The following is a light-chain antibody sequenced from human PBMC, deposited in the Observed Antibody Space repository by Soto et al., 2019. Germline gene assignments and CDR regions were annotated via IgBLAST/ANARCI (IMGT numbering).Light chain of an antibody. CDR3: QQRSNWPIYT. CDR1: QSVSSY. J-gene: IGKJ2*01. V-gene: IGKV3-11*01. CDR2: DAF. Sequence: EIVLTQSPATLSLSPGERATLSCRASQSVSSYLAWYQQKPGQAPRLLLYDAFNRATGIPARFSGSGSGTDFTLTISSLEPEDFAVYYCQQRSNWPIYTFGQGTKLEI.